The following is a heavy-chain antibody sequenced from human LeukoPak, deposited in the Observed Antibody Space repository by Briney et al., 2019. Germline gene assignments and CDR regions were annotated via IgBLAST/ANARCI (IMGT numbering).Heavy chain of an antibody. D-gene: IGHD3-10*01. J-gene: IGHJ4*02. CDR1: GFTFSSYA. V-gene: IGHV3-33*08. Sequence: PGRSLRLSCAASGFTFSSYAMHWVRQAPGKGLEWVAVIWYDGSNKYYADSVKGRFTISRDNSRNTLYLQMNSMRAEDTAVYYCARAHYYGSGSYSVYYFDYWGQGTLVTVSS. CDR2: IWYDGSNK. CDR3: ARAHYYGSGSYSVYYFDY.